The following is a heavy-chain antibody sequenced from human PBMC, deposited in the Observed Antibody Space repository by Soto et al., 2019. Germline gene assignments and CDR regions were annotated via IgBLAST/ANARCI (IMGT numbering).Heavy chain of an antibody. CDR1: GFSLNTGGVG. CDR2: IFWDDDK. V-gene: IGHV2-5*02. Sequence: SGPTLVNPTQTLTLTCTFSGFSLNTGGVGVGWIRQPPGKALEWLAVIFWDDDKRYSPSLKSRLTIFKDTSKNQVVLLMTNMDPLDTPTYYCPHRMGKYTFWNGDYLDLWGQGSPVTFSS. J-gene: IGHJ4*01. CDR3: PHRMGKYTFWNGDYLDL. D-gene: IGHD3-3*01.